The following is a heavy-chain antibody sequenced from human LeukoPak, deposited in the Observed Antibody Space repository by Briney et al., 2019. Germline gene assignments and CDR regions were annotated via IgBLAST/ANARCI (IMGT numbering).Heavy chain of an antibody. CDR1: GYTVTGYY. Sequence: ASVKVSCKASGYTVTGYYMHWVRQAPGQGLEWMGWINPNSGGTNYAQKFQGRVTMTRNTSISTAYRELSSLRSEDTAVYYCARGPYYGSGSPWGQGTLVTVSS. CDR2: INPNSGGT. V-gene: IGHV1-2*02. CDR3: ARGPYYGSGSP. J-gene: IGHJ5*02. D-gene: IGHD3-10*01.